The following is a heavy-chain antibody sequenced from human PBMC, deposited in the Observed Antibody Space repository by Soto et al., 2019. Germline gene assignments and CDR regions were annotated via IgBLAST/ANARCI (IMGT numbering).Heavy chain of an antibody. Sequence: QVQLLESGPGLVKPSQTLSLSCIVSGASLSSGGYYWNWIRQHPGKGLEWIGYIYIDGMTYYNPSLAMRVTMSIDASNNQFTLHLSSVAAADTAVYYCARVRYGDYSAYWGQGILVTVSS. V-gene: IGHV4-31*03. J-gene: IGHJ4*02. CDR3: ARVRYGDYSAY. D-gene: IGHD4-17*01. CDR1: GASLSSGGYY. CDR2: IYIDGMT.